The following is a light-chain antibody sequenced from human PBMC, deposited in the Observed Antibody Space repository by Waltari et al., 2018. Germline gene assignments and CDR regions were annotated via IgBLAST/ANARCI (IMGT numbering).Light chain of an antibody. CDR3: SSYTSSSTLV. Sequence: QSALTQPASVSGSPGQSITISCTGTSSDVGGYDYASWDQQNPGKAPKLMIYDVNNRPSGVSNRFSGSKSGNTASLTISGLQAEDEAYYYCSSYTSSSTLVFGGGTKLTVL. CDR2: DVN. CDR1: SSDVGGYDY. V-gene: IGLV2-14*01. J-gene: IGLJ3*02.